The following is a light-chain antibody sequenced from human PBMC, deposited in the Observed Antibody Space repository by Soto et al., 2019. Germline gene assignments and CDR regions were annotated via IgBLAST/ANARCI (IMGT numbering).Light chain of an antibody. CDR2: SNN. Sequence: QSVLTQPPSASGTPGQRVTISCSGSRSNIGTNTVTWYQQLPGMDPKLLIHSNNQRPSGVPDRFSGSKSGTSASLAISGLQSEDEADYYCAAWDVSFVVFGGGTKLTVL. CDR1: RSNIGTNT. V-gene: IGLV1-44*01. CDR3: AAWDVSFVV. J-gene: IGLJ2*01.